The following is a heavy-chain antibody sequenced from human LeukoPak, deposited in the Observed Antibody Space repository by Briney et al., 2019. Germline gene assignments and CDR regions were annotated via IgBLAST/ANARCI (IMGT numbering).Heavy chain of an antibody. CDR3: ARSQENYGSGSSYPDY. CDR1: GGSISSYY. Sequence: SETLSLTCTVSGGSISSYYWSWIRQPPGKGVEWIGYIYYSVSTNYNPSLKSRVTISVDTSKNQFSLKLSSVTAADTAVYYCARSQENYGSGSSYPDYWGQGTLVTVSS. D-gene: IGHD3-10*01. J-gene: IGHJ4*02. V-gene: IGHV4-59*01. CDR2: IYYSVST.